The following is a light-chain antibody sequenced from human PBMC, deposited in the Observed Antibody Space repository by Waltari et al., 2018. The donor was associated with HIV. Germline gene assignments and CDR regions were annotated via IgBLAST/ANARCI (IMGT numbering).Light chain of an antibody. CDR3: ASNRLDYTLI. CDR2: DIT. CDR1: RTDSRFYHY. Sequence: QSALTQPASVSGFLVQSIHISCTGIRTDSRFYHYVSWYQQYPGKIPRLIIFDITNRPSGVSDHFSGSRSGNSASLTFSGLQSGDEAHYYCASNRLDYTLIFGGGTKLTVL. J-gene: IGLJ2*01. V-gene: IGLV2-14*03.